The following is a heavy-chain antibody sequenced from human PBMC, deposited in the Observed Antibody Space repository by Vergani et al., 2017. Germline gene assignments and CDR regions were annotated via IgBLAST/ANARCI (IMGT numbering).Heavy chain of an antibody. D-gene: IGHD3-10*01. CDR1: GGSFSGYY. J-gene: IGHJ3*02. Sequence: VQLQQWGAGLLKPSETLSLTCAVYGGSFSGYYWSWIRQPPGKGLEWVSAISGSGGSTYYADSVKGRFTISRDNSKNTLYLQMNSLRAEDTAVYYCAKGQGGPFRPITMVRGTDDAFDIWGQGTMVTVSS. CDR3: AKGQGGPFRPITMVRGTDDAFDI. CDR2: ISGSGGST. V-gene: IGHV3-23*01.